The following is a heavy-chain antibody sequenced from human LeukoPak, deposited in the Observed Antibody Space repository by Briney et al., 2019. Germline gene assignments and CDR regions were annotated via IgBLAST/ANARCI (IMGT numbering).Heavy chain of an antibody. D-gene: IGHD3-16*01. CDR2: ISSSSSTI. Sequence: GGSLRLSCAASGFTFSSYSMNWVRQAPGKGLEWVSYISSSSSTIYYADSVKGRFTISRDNAKNSLYLQMNSLRAEDTAVYYCASPPGEAIDYWGQGTLVTVSS. J-gene: IGHJ4*02. CDR3: ASPPGEAIDY. CDR1: GFTFSSYS. V-gene: IGHV3-48*04.